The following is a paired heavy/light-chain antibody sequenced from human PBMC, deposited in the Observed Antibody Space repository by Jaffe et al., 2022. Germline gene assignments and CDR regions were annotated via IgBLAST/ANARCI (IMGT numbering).Heavy chain of an antibody. CDR3: ARGAGYFDWLPGDYYYYYMDV. J-gene: IGHJ6*03. D-gene: IGHD3-9*01. CDR2: IYTSGST. V-gene: IGHV4-61*02. CDR1: GGSISSGSYY. Sequence: QVQLQESGPGLVKPSQTLSLTCTVSGGSISSGSYYWSWIRQPAGKGLEWIGRIYTSGSTNYNPSLKSRVTISVDTSKNQFSLKLSSVTAADTAVYYCARGAGYFDWLPGDYYYYYMDVWGKGTTVTVSS.
Light chain of an antibody. CDR3: LLYYGGAQLV. Sequence: QTVVTQEPSLTVSPGGTVTLTCASSTGAVTSGYYPNWFQQKPGQAPRALIYSTSNKHSWTPARFSGSLLGGKAALTLSGVQPEDEAEYYCLLYYGGAQLVFGGGTKLTVL. V-gene: IGLV7-43*01. J-gene: IGLJ2*01. CDR1: TGAVTSGYY. CDR2: STS.